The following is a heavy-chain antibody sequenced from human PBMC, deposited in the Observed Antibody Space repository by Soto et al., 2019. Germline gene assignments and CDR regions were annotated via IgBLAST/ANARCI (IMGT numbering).Heavy chain of an antibody. D-gene: IGHD5-12*01. CDR2: IIPIFGTA. CDR1: GGTFSSYA. CDR3: ARDRDGYNFLAY. Sequence: GASVKISCKASGGTFSSYAISWVRQAPGQGLEWMGGIIPIFGTANYAQKFQGRVTITADESTSTAYMELSSLRSEDTAVYYCARDRDGYNFLAYWGQGTLVTVS. V-gene: IGHV1-69*13. J-gene: IGHJ4*02.